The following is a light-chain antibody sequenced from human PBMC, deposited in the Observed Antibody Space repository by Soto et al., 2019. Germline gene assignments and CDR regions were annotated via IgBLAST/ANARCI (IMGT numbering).Light chain of an antibody. V-gene: IGLV2-14*01. CDR3: NSYTNSSAVV. J-gene: IGLJ2*01. CDR2: EVT. CDR1: RDDIGAYDY. Sequence: QSVLTQPASVPWSPGQSITISCAGTRDDIGAYDYVSWYQQHPGNAPKLVVYEVTNRPSGVYDRFSGSKSGNTASLTISGLQAEDEADYYCNSYTNSSAVVFGGGTQVTVL.